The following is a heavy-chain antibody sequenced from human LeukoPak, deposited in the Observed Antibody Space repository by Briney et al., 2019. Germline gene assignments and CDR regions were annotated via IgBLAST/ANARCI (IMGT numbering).Heavy chain of an antibody. J-gene: IGHJ4*02. Sequence: QPGGSLRLPCTASGLIFRNFVMTWVRQAPGKGLEWVASIGGSDGTTDYAGSVKDRFTISRDNSRNTLYLQMNFLRVEDMAIYYRAQGAWTTFFDNWGQGVLVTVAS. CDR3: AQGAWTTFFDN. V-gene: IGHV3-23*01. D-gene: IGHD1-1*01. CDR1: GLIFRNFV. CDR2: IGGSDGTT.